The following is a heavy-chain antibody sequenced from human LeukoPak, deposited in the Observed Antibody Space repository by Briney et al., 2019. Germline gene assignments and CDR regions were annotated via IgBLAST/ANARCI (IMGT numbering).Heavy chain of an antibody. CDR3: ARDYYGSGTNYYMDV. CDR2: IYHSGST. D-gene: IGHD3-10*01. J-gene: IGHJ6*03. V-gene: IGHV4-39*07. CDR1: GGSISSSTFY. Sequence: SETLSLACTVSGGSISSSTFYWGWIRQPPGKGLEWIGTIYHSGSTYYNPSLKSRVTISVDTSKNQFSLKLSSVTAADTAVYYCARDYYGSGTNYYMDVWGKGTTVTISS.